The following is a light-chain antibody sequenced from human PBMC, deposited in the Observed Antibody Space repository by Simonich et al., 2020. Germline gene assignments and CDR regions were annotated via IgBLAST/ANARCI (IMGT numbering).Light chain of an antibody. V-gene: IGKV1-33*01. J-gene: IGKJ4*01. Sequence: DIQMTQSPSSLSASVGDRVTITCQASQDISNYLNWYQQKPGKAPKLLIYDASNLETGVPSRCSGSGSGTDFPFTISSLQPEDIATYYCQQYDNLLQTFGGGTKVEIK. CDR2: DAS. CDR1: QDISNY. CDR3: QQYDNLLQT.